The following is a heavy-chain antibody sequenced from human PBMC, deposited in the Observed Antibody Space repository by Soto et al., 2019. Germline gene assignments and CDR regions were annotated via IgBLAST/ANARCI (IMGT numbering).Heavy chain of an antibody. J-gene: IGHJ6*02. CDR2: ISAYNGNT. CDR3: ARRSFDLVDSKYYYYGMDV. Sequence: QVQLVQSGAEVKKPGASVKVSCKASGYTFTSYGISWVRQAPGQGLEWMGWISAYNGNTNYAQKLQGRVTMTTDTSTSTAYMERGSRRSDDTAVYYCARRSFDLVDSKYYYYGMDVWGQGTTVTVSS. D-gene: IGHD2-8*02. CDR1: GYTFTSYG. V-gene: IGHV1-18*01.